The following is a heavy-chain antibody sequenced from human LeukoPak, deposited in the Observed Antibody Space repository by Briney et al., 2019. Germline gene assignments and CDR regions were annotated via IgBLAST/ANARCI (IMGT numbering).Heavy chain of an antibody. Sequence: SETLSLTRTVSGGSISSYYWSWLRQPPGKGLEWIGYIYYSGSTNYNPSLKSRVTISVDTSKNQFSLKLSSVTAADTAVYYCARHGFGGSDYWGQGTLVTVSS. V-gene: IGHV4-59*08. J-gene: IGHJ4*02. CDR3: ARHGFGGSDY. CDR1: GGSISSYY. CDR2: IYYSGST. D-gene: IGHD3-10*01.